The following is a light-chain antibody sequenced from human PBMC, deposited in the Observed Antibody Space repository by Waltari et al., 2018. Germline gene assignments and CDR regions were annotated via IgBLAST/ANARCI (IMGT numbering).Light chain of an antibody. Sequence: QSVLTQPPSVSGAPGQRVTIPRTGSRPHPGAAYAAPWYQHIPGTAPKVLIYNNFNRPLGVPDRFSGSKAGPSASLAIADLQSEDEGDYYCQSSDTGLSGGVFGGGTRLTVL. V-gene: IGLV1-40*01. CDR3: QSSDTGLSGGV. CDR1: RPHPGAAYA. J-gene: IGLJ3*02. CDR2: NNF.